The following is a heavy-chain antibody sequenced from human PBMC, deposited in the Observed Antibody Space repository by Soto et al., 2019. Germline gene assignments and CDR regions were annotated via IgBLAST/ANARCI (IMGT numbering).Heavy chain of an antibody. CDR3: ASTYSTSWYWFDP. CDR1: GFSLSNAGLG. CDR2: IFSNDEK. J-gene: IGHJ5*02. D-gene: IGHD6-13*01. V-gene: IGHV2-26*04. Sequence: QVTVKESGPVLVKPTETLTLTCTVSGFSLSNAGLGVSWIRQPPGKALEWLAHIFSNDEKSYSTSLKSRLTRSKGTPKGQVVLTMTNMDPVDTATYYCASTYSTSWYWFDPWGQGTLVTVSS.